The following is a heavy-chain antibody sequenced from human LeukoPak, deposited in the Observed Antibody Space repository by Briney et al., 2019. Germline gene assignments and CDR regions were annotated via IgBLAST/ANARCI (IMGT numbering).Heavy chain of an antibody. V-gene: IGHV4-61*08. J-gene: IGHJ4*02. CDR1: GGSISSGGCY. CDR3: ARASGGNDYGDFDY. D-gene: IGHD4-17*01. CDR2: IYYSGST. Sequence: SETLSLTCTVSGGSISSGGCYWSWIRQPPGKGLEWTGYIYYSGSTNYNPSLKSRVTISVDTSKNQFSLKLSSVTAADTAVYYCARASGGNDYGDFDYWGQGTLVTVSS.